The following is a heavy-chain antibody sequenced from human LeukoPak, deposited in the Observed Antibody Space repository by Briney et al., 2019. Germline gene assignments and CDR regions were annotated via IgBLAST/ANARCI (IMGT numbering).Heavy chain of an antibody. CDR2: IKTDGGST. CDR3: ARDEGTYGMDV. V-gene: IGHV3-74*01. CDR1: GFTFSSYR. J-gene: IGHJ6*02. D-gene: IGHD1-1*01. Sequence: GGSLRLSCAASGFTFSSYRMHWGRQAPGKGLVWVSLIKTDGGSTSYADSVKGRFTISRDNAKNTLYLLMNSLRAEDTAVYYCARDEGTYGMDVWGQGTTVTVSS.